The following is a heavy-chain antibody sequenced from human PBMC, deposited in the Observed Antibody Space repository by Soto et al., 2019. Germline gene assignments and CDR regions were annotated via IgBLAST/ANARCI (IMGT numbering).Heavy chain of an antibody. CDR1: GFSLSTSGVG. Sequence: QITLKESGPTLVKPTQTLTLTCTFSGFSLSTSGVGVGWIRQPPGKALEWLALIYWDDDKRYSPSLKSRLTLTKDTSQNQVVLTMTTMDPVDTATYYCAHRPSYCSGGSCYSGFDYWGQGTLVTVSS. CDR2: IYWDDDK. V-gene: IGHV2-5*02. D-gene: IGHD2-15*01. J-gene: IGHJ4*02. CDR3: AHRPSYCSGGSCYSGFDY.